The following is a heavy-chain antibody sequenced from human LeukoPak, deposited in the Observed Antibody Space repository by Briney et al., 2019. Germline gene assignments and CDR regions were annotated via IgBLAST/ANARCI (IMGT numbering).Heavy chain of an antibody. CDR1: GFTFSSYG. V-gene: IGHV3-30*18. J-gene: IGHJ4*02. CDR2: ISYDGSNK. CDR3: AKDPTVARKGGYYFDY. Sequence: PGRSLRLSCAASGFTFSSYGMHWVRQAPGKGLEWVAVISYDGSNKYYADSVKGRFTISRDNSKNTLYLQMNSLRAEDTAAYYCAKDPTVARKGGYYFDYWGQGILVTVSS. D-gene: IGHD4-23*01.